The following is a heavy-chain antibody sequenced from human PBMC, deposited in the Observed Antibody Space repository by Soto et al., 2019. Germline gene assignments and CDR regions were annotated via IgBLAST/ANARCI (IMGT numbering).Heavy chain of an antibody. CDR2: ISYDGSNK. D-gene: IGHD2-15*01. J-gene: IGHJ6*02. CDR1: GFTFSSYG. Sequence: QVPLVESGGGVVQPGRSLRLSCAASGFTFSSYGMHWVRQAPGKGLEWVAVISYDGSNKYYADSVKGRFTISRDNSKNTLYLQMNSLRAEDTAVYYCAKDLGDCSGGSCYGMDVWGQGTTVTVSS. CDR3: AKDLGDCSGGSCYGMDV. V-gene: IGHV3-30*18.